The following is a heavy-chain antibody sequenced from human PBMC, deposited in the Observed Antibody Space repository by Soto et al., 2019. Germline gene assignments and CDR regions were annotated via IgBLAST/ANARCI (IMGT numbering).Heavy chain of an antibody. CDR1: GFTCSSCS. D-gene: IGHD3-3*01. CDR2: ISYDGSNK. CDR3: ARDKRELRFLEWSYYFDY. V-gene: IGHV3-30-3*01. J-gene: IGHJ4*02. Sequence: QVQLVESGGGVVQPGRSLRLSCAASGFTCSSCSMHWVRQAPGKGLEWVAVISYDGSNKYYADSVKGRFTISRDNSKNTLYLQMNSLRAEDTAVYYCARDKRELRFLEWSYYFDYWGQGTLVTVSS.